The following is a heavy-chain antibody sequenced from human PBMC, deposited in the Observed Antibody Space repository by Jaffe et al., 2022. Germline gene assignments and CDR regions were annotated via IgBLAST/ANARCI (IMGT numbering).Heavy chain of an antibody. CDR1: GFTFSTYV. CDR3: VRDLSGSWTFDY. J-gene: IGHJ4*02. Sequence: QVQLVESGGGVVQPGGSLRLSCAASGFTFSTYVLHWVRQAPGKGLEWVTLIWPDGNTEYYADSVKGRFTISRDNSKNTVFLQMNGLRADDTAVYYCVRDLSGSWTFDYWGQGTLVTVSS. V-gene: IGHV3-30*02. D-gene: IGHD6-19*01. CDR2: IWPDGNTE.